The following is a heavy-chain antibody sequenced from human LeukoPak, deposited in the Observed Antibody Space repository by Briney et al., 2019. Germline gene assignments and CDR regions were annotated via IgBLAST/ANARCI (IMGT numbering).Heavy chain of an antibody. J-gene: IGHJ4*02. D-gene: IGHD3-9*01. CDR1: GFTFSNYA. CDR3: AKWGDYDVLTGYYVSDY. CDR2: ITGSGGNT. V-gene: IGHV3-23*01. Sequence: GRSLRLSCAASGFTFSNYAMSWVRQAPGKGLEWVSAITGSGGNTYYADSVKGRFTLSRDNSKNTVFLQMNSLRAEDTAVYYCAKWGDYDVLTGYYVSDYWGQGTLVTVSS.